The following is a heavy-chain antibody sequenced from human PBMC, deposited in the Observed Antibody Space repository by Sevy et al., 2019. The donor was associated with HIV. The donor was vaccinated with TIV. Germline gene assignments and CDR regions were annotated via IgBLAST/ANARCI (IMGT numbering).Heavy chain of an antibody. Sequence: GGSLRLSCSASELTFSDYYTTWIRQAPGKGLECISYISNSGNTVYYADSVKGRFTVSRDNAKKSLYLQLNSLRDEDTAVYYCARDNYCISGDGCYGYGLDVWGQGTTVTVSS. J-gene: IGHJ6*02. D-gene: IGHD2-2*01. V-gene: IGHV3-11*01. CDR1: ELTFSDYY. CDR3: ARDNYCISGDGCYGYGLDV. CDR2: ISNSGNTV.